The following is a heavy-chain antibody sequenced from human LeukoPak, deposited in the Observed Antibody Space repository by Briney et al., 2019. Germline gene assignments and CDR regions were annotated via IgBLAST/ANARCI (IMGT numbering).Heavy chain of an antibody. D-gene: IGHD3-22*01. J-gene: IGHJ5*02. CDR2: TIPIFGTA. CDR3: ARDDSSGYSIT. V-gene: IGHV1-69*06. Sequence: VASVKVSCKASGGTFSSYAISWVRQAPGQGLEWMGGTIPIFGTANYAQKFQGRVTITADKSTSTAYMELSSLRSEDTAVYYCARDDSSGYSITWGQGTLVTVSS. CDR1: GGTFSSYA.